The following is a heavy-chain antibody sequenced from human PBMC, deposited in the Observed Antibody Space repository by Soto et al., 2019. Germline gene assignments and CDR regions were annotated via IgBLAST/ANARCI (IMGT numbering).Heavy chain of an antibody. D-gene: IGHD3-22*01. CDR3: AREGSMDYYDSRSDAFDI. V-gene: IGHV1-46*01. CDR2: INPSGGST. CDR1: GYTFTSYY. J-gene: IGHJ3*02. Sequence: ASVKVSCKASGYTFTSYYMHWVRQAPGQGLEWMGIINPSGGSTSYAQKFQGRVTMTRDTSTSTVYMELSSLRSEDTAVYYCAREGSMDYYDSRSDAFDIWGQGTMVTVSS.